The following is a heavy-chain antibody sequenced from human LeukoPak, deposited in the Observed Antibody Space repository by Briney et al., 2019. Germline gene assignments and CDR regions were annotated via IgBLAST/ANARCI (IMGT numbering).Heavy chain of an antibody. J-gene: IGHJ4*02. V-gene: IGHV3-74*01. CDR1: GFTFSSSW. D-gene: IGHD1-26*01. CDR2: INTDESST. CDR3: AKGLGATDS. Sequence: GGSLRLSCAASGFTFSSSWMHWVRQAPGKGLVWVSRINTDESSTGYADSVEGRFTISRDNAKNTLYLQMNSLRVEDTAVYYCAKGLGATDSWGQGTLVTVSS.